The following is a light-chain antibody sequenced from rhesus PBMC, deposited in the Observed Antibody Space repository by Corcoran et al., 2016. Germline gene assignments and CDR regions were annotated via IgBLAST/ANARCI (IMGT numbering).Light chain of an antibody. Sequence: DIQMTQSPSSLSASVGDRVTITCRASENVNNYLNWYQQQPGKAPKLLIYRASTLQSGVPSTFSGSGSGTDYTFTISSLQSEDVATYYCQQNYGTPYSFGQGTKVEI. CDR2: RAS. CDR1: ENVNNY. CDR3: QQNYGTPYS. V-gene: IGKV1-74*01. J-gene: IGKJ2*01.